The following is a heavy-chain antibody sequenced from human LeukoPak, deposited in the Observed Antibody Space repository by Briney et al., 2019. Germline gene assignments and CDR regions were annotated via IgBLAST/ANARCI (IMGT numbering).Heavy chain of an antibody. J-gene: IGHJ4*02. V-gene: IGHV4-39*07. CDR3: ARDGLYCSSTSCPFDY. Sequence: SETLSLTCTVSGDSISSSSYFWDWIRQPPGKGLEWIGSIYYSGSTFYNPSLKSRVTISVDTSKNQFSLKLSSVTAADTAVYYCARDGLYCSSTSCPFDYWGQGTLVTVSS. D-gene: IGHD2-2*01. CDR2: IYYSGST. CDR1: GDSISSSSYF.